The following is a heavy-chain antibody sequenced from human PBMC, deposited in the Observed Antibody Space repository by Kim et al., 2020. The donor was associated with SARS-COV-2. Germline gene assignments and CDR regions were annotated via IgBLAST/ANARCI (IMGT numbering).Heavy chain of an antibody. CDR1: GYTFTTYA. D-gene: IGHD6-19*01. CDR3: ARVLAAAYSNGWYNYYYGM. J-gene: IGHJ6*01. Sequence: ASVNVSCKASGYTFTTYAMHWVRQAPGQRLEWMGWINAANGNTEYSQKFQGRVTITRDTSASTAYMELSSLRSEDTAVYYCARVLAAAYSNGWYNYYYGM. V-gene: IGHV1-3*01. CDR2: INAANGNT.